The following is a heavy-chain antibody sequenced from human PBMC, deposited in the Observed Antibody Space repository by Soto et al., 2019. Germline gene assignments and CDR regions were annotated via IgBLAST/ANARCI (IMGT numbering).Heavy chain of an antibody. J-gene: IGHJ4*02. V-gene: IGHV3-13*01. Sequence: GGSLRLSCAASGFTFSSYYMHWVRQATGKGLEWVSAIGTAGDTYYPGSVKGRFTISRENAKNSLYLQMNSLRAEDTAVYYCATELEYCSGGSCYQYWGQGTLVTVSS. CDR3: ATELEYCSGGSCYQY. CDR2: IGTAGDT. D-gene: IGHD2-15*01. CDR1: GFTFSSYY.